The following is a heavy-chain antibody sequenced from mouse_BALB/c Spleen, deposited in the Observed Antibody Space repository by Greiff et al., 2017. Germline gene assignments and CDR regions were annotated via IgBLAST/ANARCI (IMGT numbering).Heavy chain of an antibody. CDR2: ISSGGSYT. V-gene: IGHV5-9-3*01. D-gene: IGHD2-14*01. J-gene: IGHJ4*01. CDR3: ARHYRYDVEWYMDY. Sequence: EVHLVESGGGLVKPGGSLKLSCAASGFTFSSYTMSWVRQTPEKRLEWVATISSGGSYTYYPDSVKGRFTISRDNAKNTLYLQMSSLRSEDTAMYYCARHYRYDVEWYMDYWGQGTSVTVSS. CDR1: GFTFSSYT.